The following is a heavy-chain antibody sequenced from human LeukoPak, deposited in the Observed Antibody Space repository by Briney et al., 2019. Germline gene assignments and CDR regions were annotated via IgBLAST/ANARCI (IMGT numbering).Heavy chain of an antibody. CDR3: AGGYGSGVMSPYALDV. CDR2: IVPRFAAA. D-gene: IGHD3-10*01. Sequence: SVKVSCKASGVTFSDYPISWVRQAPGQRPEWMGGIVPRFAAADYAQQFQGRVTITADMYTTTAYMELSSLTSDDTAIYYCAGGYGSGVMSPYALDVWGTGTTVVVSS. CDR1: GVTFSDYP. J-gene: IGHJ6*04. V-gene: IGHV1-69*06.